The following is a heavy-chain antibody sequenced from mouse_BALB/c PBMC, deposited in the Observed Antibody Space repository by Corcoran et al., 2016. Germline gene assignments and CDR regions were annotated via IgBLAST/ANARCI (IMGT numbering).Heavy chain of an antibody. CDR3: ASPIYDGYYDFDY. V-gene: IGHV9-1*02. CDR2: INTYTGEP. J-gene: IGHJ2*01. Sequence: QIQLVQSGPELKKPGETVKISCKASGYTFTNYGMYWVKQAPGKGLKWMGWINTYTGEPTYADDFKGRFAFSLETSASTAYLQINNLKNEDMATYFCASPIYDGYYDFDYWGQGTTLTVSS. CDR1: GYTFTNYG. D-gene: IGHD2-3*01.